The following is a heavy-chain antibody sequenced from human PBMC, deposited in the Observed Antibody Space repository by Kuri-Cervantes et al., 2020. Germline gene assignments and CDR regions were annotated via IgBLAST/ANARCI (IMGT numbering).Heavy chain of an antibody. D-gene: IGHD3-9*01. CDR2: INHSGSS. J-gene: IGHJ4*02. Sequence: SETLSLTCAASGFTFSNCAMTWVRQAPGKGLEWIGEINHSGSSNYNPSLKNRLTISLDMSKNQFSLKLSSVTAADTAVYYCAREGYDILTGYYGDYWGQGTLVTVSS. CDR3: AREGYDILTGYYGDY. CDR1: GFTFSNCA. V-gene: IGHV4-34*01.